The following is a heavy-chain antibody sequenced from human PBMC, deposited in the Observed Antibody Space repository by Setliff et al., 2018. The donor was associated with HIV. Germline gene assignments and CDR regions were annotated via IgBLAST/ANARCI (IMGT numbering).Heavy chain of an antibody. CDR1: GGSISSYY. J-gene: IGHJ6*03. Sequence: NPSETLSLTCTVSGGSISSYYWSWIRQPPGKGLEWIGYIYYSGSTNYNPSLKSRVTISVDTSKNQFSLKLSSVTAADTAVYYCARGPPGYSSGWYYGWLGYKDVWGKGTTVTVSS. CDR3: ARGPPGYSSGWYYGWLGYKDV. CDR2: IYYSGST. V-gene: IGHV4-59*01. D-gene: IGHD6-19*01.